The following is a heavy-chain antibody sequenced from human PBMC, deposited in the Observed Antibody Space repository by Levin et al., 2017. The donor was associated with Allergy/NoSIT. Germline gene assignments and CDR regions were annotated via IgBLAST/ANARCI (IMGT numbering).Heavy chain of an antibody. V-gene: IGHV3-23*01. J-gene: IGHJ6*02. Sequence: GESLKISCAASGFTFSSYAMSWVRQAPGKGLEWVSAISGSGGSTYYADSVKGRFTISRDNSKNTLYLQMNSLRAEDTAVYYCAKEKWYYDFWSGYYTGFDWPVKNSGSHYGMDVWGQGTTVTVSS. CDR3: AKEKWYYDFWSGYYTGFDWPVKNSGSHYGMDV. D-gene: IGHD3-3*01. CDR1: GFTFSSYA. CDR2: ISGSGGST.